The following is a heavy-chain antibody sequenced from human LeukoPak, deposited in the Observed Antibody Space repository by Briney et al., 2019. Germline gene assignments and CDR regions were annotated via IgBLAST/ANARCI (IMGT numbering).Heavy chain of an antibody. CDR1: GFTLSSSA. CDR2: INNVGSHI. D-gene: IGHD1-26*01. CDR3: SRDPTYYLRYGYFDY. Sequence: AGGSLRLSCAASGFTLSSSAMNWVRQAPGKGLEWVSCINNVGSHIYYAGSVEGRFTISRDNTKNSLYLQMNSLRAEDTAVYYCSRDPTYYLRYGYFDYWGQGALVTVSS. V-gene: IGHV3-21*01. J-gene: IGHJ4*02.